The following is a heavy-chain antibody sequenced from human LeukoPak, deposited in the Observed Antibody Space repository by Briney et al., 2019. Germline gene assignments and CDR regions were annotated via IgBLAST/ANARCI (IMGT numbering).Heavy chain of an antibody. Sequence: ASVKVSCTASGYTFTSYAMHWVRQAPGQRLEWMGWINAGNGNTKYSQKFQGRVTITRDTSASTAYMELSSLRSEDTAVYYCAREGTITHFDYWGQGTLVTVSS. CDR3: AREGTITHFDY. CDR1: GYTFTSYA. J-gene: IGHJ4*02. V-gene: IGHV1-3*01. CDR2: INAGNGNT. D-gene: IGHD5-12*01.